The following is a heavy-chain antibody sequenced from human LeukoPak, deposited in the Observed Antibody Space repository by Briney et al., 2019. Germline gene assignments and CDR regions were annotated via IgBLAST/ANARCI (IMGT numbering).Heavy chain of an antibody. CDR1: GGSFSGYY. CDR2: XXXSGST. J-gene: IGHJ5*02. D-gene: IGHD5-12*01. V-gene: IGHV4-34*01. Sequence: SETLSLTCAVYGGSFSGYYXXWIXXXXXXXXXXXXXXXXSGSTNYNPSLKSRVTISVDTSKNQFSLKLSSVTAADTAVYYCARVPVGTTGYPEGSFDPWGQGTLVTVSS. CDR3: ARVPVGTTGYPEGSFDP.